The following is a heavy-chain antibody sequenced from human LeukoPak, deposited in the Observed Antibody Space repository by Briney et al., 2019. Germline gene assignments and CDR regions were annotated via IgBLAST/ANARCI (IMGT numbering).Heavy chain of an antibody. D-gene: IGHD6-19*01. CDR2: ISSSSSYI. CDR3: ARDIAVAGDDY. CDR1: GFTFSSYS. V-gene: IGHV3-21*01. Sequence: GGSLRLXCAASGFTFSSYSMNWVRQAPGKGLEWVSSISSSSSYIYYADSVKGRFTISRDNAKNSLYLQMNSLRAEDTAVYYCARDIAVAGDDYWGQGTLVTVSS. J-gene: IGHJ4*02.